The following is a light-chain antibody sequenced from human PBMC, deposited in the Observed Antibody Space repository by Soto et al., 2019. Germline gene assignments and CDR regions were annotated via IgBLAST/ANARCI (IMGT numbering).Light chain of an antibody. V-gene: IGKV1-39*01. CDR2: AAT. Sequence: IQITQSPSYLSASVGDSVTITCRASQRIGSYVNWYQQKPGKAPKLLIYAATNLEEGVPSRFSGSGSGTDFSLSVSGLQPEDFATYYCQQSYSIPVWTFGHGTKVDIK. J-gene: IGKJ1*01. CDR1: QRIGSY. CDR3: QQSYSIPVWT.